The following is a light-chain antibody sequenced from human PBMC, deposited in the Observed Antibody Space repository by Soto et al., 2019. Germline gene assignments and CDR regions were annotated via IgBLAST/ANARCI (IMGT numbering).Light chain of an antibody. V-gene: IGKV3-15*01. CDR2: GAS. CDR1: QTVSSN. CDR3: QQHNNWLLWLT. J-gene: IGKJ5*01. Sequence: IVMTQSPATLSVSPGQIFTLSSRALQTVSSNLAWYQQKPGLAPRLLIYGASTRATGIPARFSGSGSGTEFTPTNSSLHAQAFAVFYCQQHNNWLLWLTFGDGTRLEI.